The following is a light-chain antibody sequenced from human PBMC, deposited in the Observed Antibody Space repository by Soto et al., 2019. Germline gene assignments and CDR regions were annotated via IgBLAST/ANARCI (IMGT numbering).Light chain of an antibody. CDR3: SSYTGSDTRV. CDR2: DVS. CDR1: SSDVGRYNY. V-gene: IGLV2-14*01. Sequence: QSALTQPASVSGSPGQSITISCTGTSSDVGRYNYVSWYQQHPGKAPKLMIHDVSNRPSGVSNRFSGSKSGNTASLTISGLQAEDEADYYCSSYTGSDTRVFGTGTKVTVL. J-gene: IGLJ1*01.